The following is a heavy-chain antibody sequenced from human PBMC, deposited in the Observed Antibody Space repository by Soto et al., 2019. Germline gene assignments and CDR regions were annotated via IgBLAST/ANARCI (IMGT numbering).Heavy chain of an antibody. CDR3: ARDRSYYDSSSYSGPDGMDV. Sequence: PSETLSLTCTVSGGSVSSGSYYWSWIRQPPGKGLEWIGYIYYSGSTNYNPSLKSRVTISVDTSKNQFSLKLSSVTAADTAVYYCARDRSYYDSSSYSGPDGMDVWGQGTTITVSS. J-gene: IGHJ6*02. D-gene: IGHD3-22*01. V-gene: IGHV4-61*01. CDR2: IYYSGST. CDR1: GGSVSSGSYY.